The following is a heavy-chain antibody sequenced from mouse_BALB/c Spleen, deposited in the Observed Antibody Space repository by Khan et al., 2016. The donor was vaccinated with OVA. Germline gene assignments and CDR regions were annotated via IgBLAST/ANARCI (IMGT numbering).Heavy chain of an antibody. CDR1: GYSFTGYF. CDR3: ARTYGSDFDY. J-gene: IGHJ2*01. V-gene: IGHV1-20*02. D-gene: IGHD1-1*01. CDR2: INPHIGET. Sequence: VQLQQSGPELVKPGASVKISCKASGYSFTGYFMNWVIQSHGKSLEWIGRINPHIGETFYNQKFRDKASLTVDESSSTAHMELRSLASEDSAVYYCARTYGSDFDYWGQGTTLTVSS.